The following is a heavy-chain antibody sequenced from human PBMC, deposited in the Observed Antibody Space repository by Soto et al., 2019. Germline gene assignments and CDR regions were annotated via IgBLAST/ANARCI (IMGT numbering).Heavy chain of an antibody. CDR3: VKGKIRGNSGWGSEFYY. CDR1: GFAFDDYA. V-gene: IGHV3-9*01. J-gene: IGHJ4*02. Sequence: EVQLVESGGGLVQPGRSLRLSCAASGFAFDDYAMHWVRQTPGKGLEWVSGMSWNPISIGYAGSVKGRFTISRDNAKKSRYLQMSSLRIADTALNYCVKGKIRGNSGWGSEFYYWGQGLLVTVSS. CDR2: MSWNPISI. D-gene: IGHD6-19*01.